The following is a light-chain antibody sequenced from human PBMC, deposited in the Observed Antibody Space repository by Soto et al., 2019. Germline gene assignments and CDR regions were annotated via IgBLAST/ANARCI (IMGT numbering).Light chain of an antibody. Sequence: DIQMTQSPSSVSASVGDRVTVTCRASQDISSSLAWYRQRPGKVPYLLIYAASNLQTGVPSRFSGSGSGTDFTLTISSLQPEDFATYYCQQANSFPLTFGGGTKVDI. CDR1: QDISSS. J-gene: IGKJ4*01. V-gene: IGKV1D-12*01. CDR3: QQANSFPLT. CDR2: AAS.